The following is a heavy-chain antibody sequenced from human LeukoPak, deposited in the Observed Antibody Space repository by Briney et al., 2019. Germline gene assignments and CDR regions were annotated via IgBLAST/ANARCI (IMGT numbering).Heavy chain of an antibody. D-gene: IGHD4-17*01. CDR1: GGSFSGYY. V-gene: IGHV4-34*01. J-gene: IGHJ4*02. CDR3: ARADGDTDY. Sequence: PSETLSLTCAVYGGSFSGYYWSWIRQPPGKGLEWIGEINHSGSTNYNPSLKSRVTISVDTSKNQFSLKLSSVTAADTAVYYCARADGDTDYWGQGTLVTVSS. CDR2: INHSGST.